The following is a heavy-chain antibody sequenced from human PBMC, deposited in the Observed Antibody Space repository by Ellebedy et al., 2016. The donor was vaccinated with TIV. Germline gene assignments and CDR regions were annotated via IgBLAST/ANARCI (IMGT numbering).Heavy chain of an antibody. CDR3: ATTTMGVEIIMEGCVFDL. CDR1: GYSLSDLS. V-gene: IGHV1-24*01. D-gene: IGHD3-22*01. J-gene: IGHJ3*01. CDR2: FDHEDGET. Sequence: AASVKVSCKLAGYSLSDLSMHWVRQAPGEGLEWMGGFDHEDGETVYTQKLQGRVTMTDDTSTDAAYLELSSLRSADTAVYYCATTTMGVEIIMEGCVFDLWGQGTMVTVSS.